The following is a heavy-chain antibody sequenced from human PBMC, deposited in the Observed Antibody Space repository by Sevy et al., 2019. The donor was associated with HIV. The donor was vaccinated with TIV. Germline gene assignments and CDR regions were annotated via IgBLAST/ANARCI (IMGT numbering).Heavy chain of an antibody. CDR1: GASISSTDYY. V-gene: IGHV4-39*01. CDR2: IRHGARN. J-gene: IGHJ4*02. D-gene: IGHD6-19*01. CDR3: VGPKLTYSSGWHYFDY. Sequence: SETLSLTCSVSGASISSTDYYWGWIRQSPGKGLEWIASIRHGARNFYNPSLKSRVTISADTSKNQFSLKLSSVTAADTSIYYCVGPKLTYSSGWHYFDYWGQGTVVTVSS.